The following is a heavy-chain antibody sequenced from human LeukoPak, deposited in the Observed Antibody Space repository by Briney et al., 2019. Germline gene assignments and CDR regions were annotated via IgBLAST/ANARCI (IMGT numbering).Heavy chain of an antibody. CDR2: IYYSGST. Sequence: PSETLSLTCTVSGGSISSSSYYWGWIRQPPGKGLEWIGSIYYSGSTYYNPSLKSRVTISVDTSKNQFSLKLSSVTAADTAVYYCARGGLRGAIDYWGQGTLVTVSS. J-gene: IGHJ4*02. D-gene: IGHD3-16*01. CDR1: GGSISSSSYY. V-gene: IGHV4-39*07. CDR3: ARGGLRGAIDY.